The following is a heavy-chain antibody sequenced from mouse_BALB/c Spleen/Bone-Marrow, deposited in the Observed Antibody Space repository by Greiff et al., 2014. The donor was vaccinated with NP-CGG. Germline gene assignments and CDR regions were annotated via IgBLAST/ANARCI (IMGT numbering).Heavy chain of an antibody. J-gene: IGHJ3*01. Sequence: DLVKPGASVKLSCKASGYTFTSYWINWIKQRPGPGLEWIGRIPPGSGTTYYNEMFKGKATLTVDTSSTTAYIQLSSLSSEDSAVYFCARGSYYYGSSSPWFAYWGQGTLVTVSA. CDR2: IPPGSGTT. CDR3: ARGSYYYGSSSPWFAY. CDR1: GYTFTSYW. V-gene: IGHV1S41*01. D-gene: IGHD1-1*01.